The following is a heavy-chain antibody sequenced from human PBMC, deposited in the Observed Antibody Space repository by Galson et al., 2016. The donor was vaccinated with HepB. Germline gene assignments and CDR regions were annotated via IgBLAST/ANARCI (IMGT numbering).Heavy chain of an antibody. CDR3: TRDSGAFVPFGF. CDR1: SGYIPNRNY. V-gene: IGHV4-4*01. CDR2: VSNKGKT. J-gene: IGHJ4*02. Sequence: LTCGVSSGYIPNRNYWSWVRQPPGKGLEWIGEVSNKGKTNFNPSLASRLSMSFDMSTNEASLRLNFMTAEDTATYFCTRDSGAFVPFGFWGQGAPVVVSS. D-gene: IGHD3-16*01.